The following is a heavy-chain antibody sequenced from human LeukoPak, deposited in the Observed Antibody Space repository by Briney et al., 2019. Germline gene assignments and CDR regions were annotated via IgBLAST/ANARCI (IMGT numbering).Heavy chain of an antibody. D-gene: IGHD3-22*01. J-gene: IGHJ4*02. CDR3: ARDVMNYYDSSGYYLYYFDY. V-gene: IGHV1-2*02. Sequence: GASVEVSCKASGYTFTGYYMHWVRQAPGQGLEWMGWINPNSGGTNYAQKFQGRVTMTRDTSISTAYMELSRLRSDDTAVYYCARDVMNYYDSSGYYLYYFDYWGQGTLVTVSS. CDR1: GYTFTGYY. CDR2: INPNSGGT.